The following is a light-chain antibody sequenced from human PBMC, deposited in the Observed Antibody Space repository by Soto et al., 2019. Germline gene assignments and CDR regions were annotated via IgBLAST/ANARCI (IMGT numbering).Light chain of an antibody. J-gene: IGLJ3*02. Sequence: QSVLTQPPSVSAAPGQRVTISCSGNSSNVGDNFVSWYQQPPEAAPKLLIYDNHKRPSGIPDRFSGSKSDTSATLGITGLQTGDEADYYCATWDGSLSVVVFGGGTKVTVL. CDR2: DNH. CDR3: ATWDGSLSVVV. V-gene: IGLV1-51*01. CDR1: SSNVGDNF.